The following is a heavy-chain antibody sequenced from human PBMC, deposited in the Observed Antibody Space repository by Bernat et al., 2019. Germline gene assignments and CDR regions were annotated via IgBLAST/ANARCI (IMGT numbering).Heavy chain of an antibody. J-gene: IGHJ3*02. CDR2: INAGNGNT. CDR3: ASNWNDAAAFDI. Sequence: QVQLVQSGAEVKKPGASVKVSCKASGYTFTSYAMHWVRQAPGQRLEWMGWINAGNGNTKYSQKFQSRVTITRDTSASTAYMELSSLRSEDTAVYYCASNWNDAAAFDIWGQGTMVTVSS. V-gene: IGHV1-3*01. D-gene: IGHD1-20*01. CDR1: GYTFTSYA.